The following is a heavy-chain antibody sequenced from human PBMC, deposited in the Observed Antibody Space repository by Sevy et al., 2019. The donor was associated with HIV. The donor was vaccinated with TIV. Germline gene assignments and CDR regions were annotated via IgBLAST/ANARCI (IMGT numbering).Heavy chain of an antibody. V-gene: IGHV5-51*01. CDR2: IYPGDSDT. CDR1: GYSFTSYW. J-gene: IGHJ4*02. CDR3: ARHAPYDILTGYYIFHY. Sequence: GESLKISCKGSGYSFTSYWIGWVRQMPGKGLEWMGIIYPGDSDTRYSPSFQGQVTISADKSISTAYLKWSSLKASDTAMYYCARHAPYDILTGYYIFHYWGQGTLVTVSS. D-gene: IGHD3-9*01.